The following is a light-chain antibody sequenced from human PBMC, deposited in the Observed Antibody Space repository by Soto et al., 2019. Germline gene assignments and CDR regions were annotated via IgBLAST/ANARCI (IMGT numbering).Light chain of an antibody. CDR1: QSISNW. Sequence: DIQMTQSPSTLSASVGDRVTITCRASQSISNWLAWYQQKPGKAPKLLIYGVSSLESGVPSRFSGSGSGTEFTLTISSLQPDDFATYYCQQSNTFWTFGQGTKVDIK. J-gene: IGKJ1*01. CDR2: GVS. CDR3: QQSNTFWT. V-gene: IGKV1-5*01.